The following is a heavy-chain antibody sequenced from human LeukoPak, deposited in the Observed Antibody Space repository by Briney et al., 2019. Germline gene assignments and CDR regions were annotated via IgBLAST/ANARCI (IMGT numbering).Heavy chain of an antibody. Sequence: GGSLRLSCAASGFTFSSYAMSWVRQAPGKGLEWVSAISGSGGSTYYADSVKGRFTISRDNSKNSLYLQMNSLRTEDTALYYCAKDIYSYGYGGFDYWGQGTLVTVSS. CDR1: GFTFSSYA. CDR3: AKDIYSYGYGGFDY. D-gene: IGHD5-18*01. CDR2: ISGSGGST. V-gene: IGHV3-23*01. J-gene: IGHJ4*02.